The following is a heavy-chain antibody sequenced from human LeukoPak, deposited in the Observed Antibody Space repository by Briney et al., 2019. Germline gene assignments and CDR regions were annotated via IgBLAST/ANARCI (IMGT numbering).Heavy chain of an antibody. CDR3: AKGAFLMITFGGVIPDAFDI. Sequence: GGSLRLSCAASGFTFSSYAMSWVRQAPGKGLEWVSAISGSGGSTYYADSVKGRFTISRDNSKNTLYLQMNSLRAEDTAVYYCAKGAFLMITFGGVIPDAFDIWGQGTMVTVSS. CDR2: ISGSGGST. J-gene: IGHJ3*02. V-gene: IGHV3-23*01. CDR1: GFTFSSYA. D-gene: IGHD3-16*02.